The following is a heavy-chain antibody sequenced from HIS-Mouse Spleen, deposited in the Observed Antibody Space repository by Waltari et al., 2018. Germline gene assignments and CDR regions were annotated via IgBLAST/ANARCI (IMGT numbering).Heavy chain of an antibody. Sequence: EVQLVESGGGLIQPGGSLRLSCAASGFTVSSNYMSWVRGAPGKGLERVSVIYGGGSTYYASSVKGRFTISRDNSKNRLYLQMNSLRAEDTAVYYCARGGLAAAGWYFDLWGRGTLVTVSS. D-gene: IGHD6-13*01. V-gene: IGHV3-53*01. CDR1: GFTVSSNY. CDR3: ARGGLAAAGWYFDL. CDR2: IYGGGST. J-gene: IGHJ2*01.